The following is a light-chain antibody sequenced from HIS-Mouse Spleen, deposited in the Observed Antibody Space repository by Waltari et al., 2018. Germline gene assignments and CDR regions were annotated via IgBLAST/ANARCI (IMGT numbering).Light chain of an antibody. CDR2: AAS. Sequence: IQLTQSPSFLSASVVDRVTLTCRASQGISSYLAWYQQKPGKAPKLLIYAASTLQSGVPARFSGSGSGTEFTLTISSLQPEDFATYYCQQLNSYPPTFGQGTKVEIK. CDR3: QQLNSYPPT. J-gene: IGKJ1*01. V-gene: IGKV1-9*01. CDR1: QGISSY.